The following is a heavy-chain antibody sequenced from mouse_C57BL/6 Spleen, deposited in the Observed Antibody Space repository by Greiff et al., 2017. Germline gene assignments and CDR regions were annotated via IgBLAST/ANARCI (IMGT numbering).Heavy chain of an antibody. Sequence: VQLQQSGPGLVKPSQSLSLTCSVTGYSITSGYYWNWIRQFPGNKLEWMGYISYDGSNNYNPSLKNRISITRDTSKNQFFLKLNSVTTEDTATYYCARSPITTVVAPYFDVWGTGTTVTVSS. V-gene: IGHV3-6*01. D-gene: IGHD1-1*01. CDR3: ARSPITTVVAPYFDV. J-gene: IGHJ1*03. CDR1: GYSITSGYY. CDR2: ISYDGSN.